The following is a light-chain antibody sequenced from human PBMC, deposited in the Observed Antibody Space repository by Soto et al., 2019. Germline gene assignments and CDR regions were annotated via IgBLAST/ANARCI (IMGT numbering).Light chain of an antibody. V-gene: IGLV1-44*01. CDR3: ASWEDSLNVYV. CDR2: NTN. Sequence: QAVVTQPPSASGAPGQRVTISCSGSGSNIGSNPVTWYQQLPRTAPKLLIYNTNQRPSGVPERFSASRSGTSASLAISGLQSEDEADYFCASWEDSLNVYVLGTGTKLTVL. CDR1: GSNIGSNP. J-gene: IGLJ1*01.